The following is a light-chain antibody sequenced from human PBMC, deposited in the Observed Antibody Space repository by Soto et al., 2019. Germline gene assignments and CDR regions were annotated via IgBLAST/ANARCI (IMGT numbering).Light chain of an antibody. V-gene: IGKV3-11*01. CDR3: QQRSNWPIT. CDR2: DAS. Sequence: EIVLTQSPATLSLSPGERATLSCRASQSVYSYLAWYQQKPGQAPRLLIYDASNRATGLPARFSGRGSGTDFTLTISSLEPEDFAVYYCQQRSNWPITFGQGTRLEIK. J-gene: IGKJ5*01. CDR1: QSVYSY.